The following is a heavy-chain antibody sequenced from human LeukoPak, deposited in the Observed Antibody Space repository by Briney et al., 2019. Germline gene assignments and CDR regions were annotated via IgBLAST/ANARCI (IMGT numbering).Heavy chain of an antibody. J-gene: IGHJ6*02. D-gene: IGHD3-10*01. CDR1: GVSISGSNW. CDR2: IYHSGST. Sequence: NPSETLSLTCTVSGVSISGSNWWSWVRQPPGKGLEWIGEIYHSGSTNYNPSLKSRVTISVDKSKNQFSLKLSSVTAADTAVYYCAREPPRLLWFGERLDYGMDVWGQGTTVTVSS. V-gene: IGHV4-4*02. CDR3: AREPPRLLWFGERLDYGMDV.